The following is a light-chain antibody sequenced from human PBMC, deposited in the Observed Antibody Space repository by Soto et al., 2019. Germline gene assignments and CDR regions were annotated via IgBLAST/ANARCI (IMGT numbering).Light chain of an antibody. CDR3: CSYAGRSTWV. V-gene: IGLV2-14*01. CDR1: SSDIGGYDY. CDR2: EVR. J-gene: IGLJ3*02. Sequence: QSALTQPASVSGSRGQSITISCTGTSSDIGGYDYVSWYQQRPGKAPKLMIYEVRYRPSGVSNRFSGSKSGNTASLTISGLQAEDEADYYCCSYAGRSTWVFGGGTKLTVL.